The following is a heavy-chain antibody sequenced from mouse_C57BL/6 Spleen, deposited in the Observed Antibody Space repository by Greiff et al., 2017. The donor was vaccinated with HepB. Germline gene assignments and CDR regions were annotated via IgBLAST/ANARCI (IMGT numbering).Heavy chain of an antibody. CDR2: IDPSDSYT. CDR1: GYTFTSYW. D-gene: IGHD2-3*01. Sequence: QVQLQQSGAELVMPGASVKLSCKASGYTFTSYWMHWVKQRPGQGLEWIGEIDPSDSYTNYNQKFKGKSTLTVDKSSSTAYMQLSSLTSEDSAVYYCARSDGYLAYWGQGTLVTVSA. CDR3: ARSDGYLAY. J-gene: IGHJ3*01. V-gene: IGHV1-69*01.